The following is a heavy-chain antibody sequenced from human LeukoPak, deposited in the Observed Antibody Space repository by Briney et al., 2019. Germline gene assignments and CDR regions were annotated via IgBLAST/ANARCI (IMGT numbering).Heavy chain of an antibody. CDR3: ARGMGIAPKFDP. CDR1: GGSIRSFY. V-gene: IGHV4-59*08. CDR2: SYYGGST. D-gene: IGHD6-13*01. Sequence: PSETLSLTCSGSGGSIRSFYWSWVREPPGKGLEWIGYSYYGGSTNYNPSLKSRVTISVDTSRDQFSLKLSSVTAADTAVYYCARGMGIAPKFDPWGQGTLVTVSS. J-gene: IGHJ5*02.